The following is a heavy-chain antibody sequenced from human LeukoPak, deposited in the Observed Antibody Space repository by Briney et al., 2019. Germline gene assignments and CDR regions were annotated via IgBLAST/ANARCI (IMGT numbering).Heavy chain of an antibody. CDR2: IKQDGSEK. J-gene: IGHJ3*02. V-gene: IGHV3-7*04. CDR3: AKELIILPTGTVAFDI. D-gene: IGHD1-1*01. CDR1: GFTFSHYW. Sequence: PGGSLRLSCAASGFTFSHYWMSWVRQAPGKGLEWVANIKQDGSEKYYVDSVKGRFTISRDNAKNSLHLQMNSLRADDTALYYCAKELIILPTGTVAFDIWGQGTMVPVSS.